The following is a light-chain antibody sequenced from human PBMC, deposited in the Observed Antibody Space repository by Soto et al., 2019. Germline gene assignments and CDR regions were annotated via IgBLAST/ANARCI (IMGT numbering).Light chain of an antibody. CDR2: GAS. CDR3: QQYRNWPLT. J-gene: IGKJ4*01. Sequence: EVVMTQSPATLSVSPGERGTLSCRPSKNVTSNLAWYQQKPGRAPRLLIYGASTRATGTPARFSGGGSATEFTLTISNLQSEDFAVYYCQQYRNWPLTFGGGTKVEIK. CDR1: KNVTSN. V-gene: IGKV3-15*01.